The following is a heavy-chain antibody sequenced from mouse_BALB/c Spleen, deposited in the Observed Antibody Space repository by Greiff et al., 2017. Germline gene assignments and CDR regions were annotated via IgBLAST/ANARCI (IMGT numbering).Heavy chain of an antibody. CDR1: GFSLTSYG. CDR3: ARSYGNYAFFAY. J-gene: IGHJ3*01. D-gene: IGHD2-1*01. CDR2: IWAGGST. Sequence: QVQLQQSGPGLVAPSQSLSITCTVSGFSLTSYGVHWVRQPPGKGLEWLGVIWAGGSTNYNSALMSRLSISKDNSKSQVFLKMNSLQTDDTAMYYCARSYGNYAFFAYWGQGTLVTVSA. V-gene: IGHV2-9*02.